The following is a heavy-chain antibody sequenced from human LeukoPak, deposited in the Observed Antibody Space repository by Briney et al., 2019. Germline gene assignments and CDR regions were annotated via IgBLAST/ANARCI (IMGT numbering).Heavy chain of an antibody. CDR3: AREGGRQWLVFDY. Sequence: SETLSLTCSVSADSITRYYLSWIRQPPGKGLEWIGYMFHTGSTSYNPSLKSRVTLSMDTSKLQFSLKLTSATAADTAVYYCAREGGRQWLVFDYWGQGALVTVSS. D-gene: IGHD6-19*01. J-gene: IGHJ4*02. V-gene: IGHV4-59*01. CDR2: MFHTGST. CDR1: ADSITRYY.